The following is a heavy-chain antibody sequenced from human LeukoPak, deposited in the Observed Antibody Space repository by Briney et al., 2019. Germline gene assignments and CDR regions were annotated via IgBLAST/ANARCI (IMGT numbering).Heavy chain of an antibody. CDR3: ARALTDIVVAPAI. D-gene: IGHD2-2*01. CDR2: INPSGGST. V-gene: IGHV1-46*01. CDR1: GYTFTTYY. J-gene: IGHJ3*02. Sequence: ASVKVSCKASGYTFTTYYIHWVRQAPGQGLEWMGIINPSGGSTSYAQKFQGRVTMTRDTSISTAYMELSNLESEDTAVYYCARALTDIVVAPAIWGQGTAVTVSS.